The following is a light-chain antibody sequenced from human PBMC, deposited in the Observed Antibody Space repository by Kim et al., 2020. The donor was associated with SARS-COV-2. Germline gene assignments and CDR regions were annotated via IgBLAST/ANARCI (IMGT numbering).Light chain of an antibody. V-gene: IGLV3-19*01. CDR3: NSRDLSVNLVV. CDR1: SLRSYY. J-gene: IGLJ2*01. Sequence: SSELTQDPAVSVALGQTVRITCQGDSLRSYYASWYQQKPGQAPVLVIYGKNNRPSGIPDRFSGSSSGHTASLTITGAQAEDEADYYCNSRDLSVNLVVFG. CDR2: GKN.